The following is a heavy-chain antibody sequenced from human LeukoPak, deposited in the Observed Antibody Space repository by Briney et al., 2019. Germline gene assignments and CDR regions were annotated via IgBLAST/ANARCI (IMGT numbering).Heavy chain of an antibody. J-gene: IGHJ5*02. CDR3: ARERDGHDH. V-gene: IGHV4-59*01. Sequence: SETLSLTCTVSGGSIGSYYWSWIRQPPGKGLEWIGYIYYSGNTNYNPSLKSRVTISVDTSKNQFSLKLSSVTAADTAVYYCARERDGHDHWGQGTLVTVSS. CDR2: IYYSGNT. CDR1: GGSIGSYY. D-gene: IGHD5-24*01.